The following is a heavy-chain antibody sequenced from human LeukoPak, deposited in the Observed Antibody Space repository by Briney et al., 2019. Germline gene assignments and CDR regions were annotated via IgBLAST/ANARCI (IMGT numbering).Heavy chain of an antibody. Sequence: GGSLRLSCAASGFTFRTYAMSWVRQAPGNGLEWVSTVGGSGGSTYYADSLKGRFTISRDNSKNTLSLQMNSLSAEDTAIYYCAKDEDFWSGSIDYWGQGTLVTVSS. CDR2: VGGSGGST. CDR1: GFTFRTYA. V-gene: IGHV3-23*01. CDR3: AKDEDFWSGSIDY. J-gene: IGHJ4*02. D-gene: IGHD3-3*01.